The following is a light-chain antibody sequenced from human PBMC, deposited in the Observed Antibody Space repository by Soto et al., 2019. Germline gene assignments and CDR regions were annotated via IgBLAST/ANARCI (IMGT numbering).Light chain of an antibody. J-gene: IGKJ4*01. CDR1: QSVTSSF. V-gene: IGKV3-20*01. CDR2: GAS. Sequence: EIVLTQSPGTLSLSPGEGATLSCRASQSVTSSFLAWYRQKPGQAPRLLIYGASSRATGIPDRFSGSGSGTDFTLTISRLEPEDFAVYYCQQYGSSPLTFGGGTRVEIK. CDR3: QQYGSSPLT.